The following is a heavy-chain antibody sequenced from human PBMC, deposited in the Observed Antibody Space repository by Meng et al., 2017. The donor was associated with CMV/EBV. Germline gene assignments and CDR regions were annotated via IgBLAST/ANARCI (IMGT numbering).Heavy chain of an antibody. Sequence: QGQLVQSGAEVKKTGSSVKVSCKASGGTFSSYAISWVRQAPGQGLEWMGGIIPIFGTANYAQKFQGRVTITADESTSTAYMELSSLRSEDTAVYYCAREVDDYGDGWYFDLWGRGTLVTVSS. J-gene: IGHJ2*01. V-gene: IGHV1-69*12. D-gene: IGHD4-17*01. CDR1: GGTFSSYA. CDR3: AREVDDYGDGWYFDL. CDR2: IIPIFGTA.